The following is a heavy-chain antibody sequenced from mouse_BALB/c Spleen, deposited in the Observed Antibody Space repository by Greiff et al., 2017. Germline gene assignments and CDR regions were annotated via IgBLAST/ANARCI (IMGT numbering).Heavy chain of an antibody. V-gene: IGHV2-9*02. CDR3: ARVGYGRRDYAMDY. J-gene: IGHJ4*01. Sequence: QVQLQQSGPGLVAPSQSLSITCTVSGFSLTSYGVHWVRQPPGKGLEWLGVIWAGGSTNYNSALMSRLSISKDNSKSQVFLKMNSLQTDDTAMYYCARVGYGRRDYAMDYWGQGTSVTVSS. CDR2: IWAGGST. D-gene: IGHD1-2*01. CDR1: GFSLTSYG.